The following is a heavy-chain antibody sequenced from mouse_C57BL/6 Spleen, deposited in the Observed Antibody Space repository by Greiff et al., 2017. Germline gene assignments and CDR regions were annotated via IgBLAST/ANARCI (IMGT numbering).Heavy chain of an antibody. J-gene: IGHJ4*01. V-gene: IGHV7-1*01. Sequence: DVQLVESGGGLVQSGRSLRLSCATSGFTFSDFYMEWVRQAPGKGLEWIAASRNKANDYKTEYSASVKGRFIVSRDTSPSILYLQMNALRAEDTAVYYCARDAHYEYDGAMGYWGQGTSVTVS. CDR2: SRNKANDYKT. CDR1: GFTFSDFY. D-gene: IGHD2-4*01. CDR3: ARDAHYEYDGAMGY.